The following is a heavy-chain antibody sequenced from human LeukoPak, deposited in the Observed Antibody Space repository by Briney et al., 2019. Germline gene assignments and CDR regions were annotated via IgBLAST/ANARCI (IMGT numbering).Heavy chain of an antibody. J-gene: IGHJ4*02. CDR2: INTDSGAT. CDR1: GNTFTALY. D-gene: IGHD3-9*01. V-gene: IGHV1-2*02. Sequence: GASVKVSCKTSGNTFTALYIHWVRQTPREGLEWPGWINTDSGATNYARKFQGRVTMTRDTAISTTYLDLDWLTSDDTAVYYCARVEMARYFDWSVIYWGQGTLVTVSS. CDR3: ARVEMARYFDWSVIY.